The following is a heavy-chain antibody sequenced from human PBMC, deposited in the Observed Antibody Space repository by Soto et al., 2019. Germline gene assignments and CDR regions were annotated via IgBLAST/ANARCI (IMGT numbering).Heavy chain of an antibody. D-gene: IGHD1-26*01. J-gene: IGHJ4*02. CDR1: GFIFSTAW. Sequence: PGGSLRLSCAASGFIFSTAWINWVRQAPGKGLEWVSAISDSGGSTYYADSVKGRFTISRDNSKNTLYLQMNSLRAEDTAVYYCAKGLQWEQPLHYWGQGTLVTVSS. V-gene: IGHV3-23*01. CDR2: ISDSGGST. CDR3: AKGLQWEQPLHY.